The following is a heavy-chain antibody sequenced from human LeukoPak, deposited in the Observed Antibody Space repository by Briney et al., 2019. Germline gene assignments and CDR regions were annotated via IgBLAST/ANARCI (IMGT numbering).Heavy chain of an antibody. J-gene: IGHJ5*02. CDR2: ISSSSTYI. Sequence: TPGGSLRLSCAASGFTFSSYSMNWVRQAPGKGLEWVSSISSSSTYIYYADSVKGRFTISRDNAKNSLYLQMNSLRAEDTAVYYCARDPVRIAVTFDPWGQGTLVTVSS. D-gene: IGHD6-19*01. V-gene: IGHV3-21*01. CDR3: ARDPVRIAVTFDP. CDR1: GFTFSSYS.